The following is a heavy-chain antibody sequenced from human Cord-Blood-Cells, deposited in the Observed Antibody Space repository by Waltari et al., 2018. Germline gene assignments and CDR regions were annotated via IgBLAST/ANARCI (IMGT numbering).Heavy chain of an antibody. Sequence: QVQLVQSGAEVKKPGSSVKVSCKASGGTFSSYAISWVRRAPGQGLEWMGGIIPIFGTANDAQKLQGRVTITADESTSTAYMELSSLRAEDTAVYYCASGYSSGWYGGFDYWGQGTLVTVSS. V-gene: IGHV1-69*01. CDR2: IIPIFGTA. CDR3: ASGYSSGWYGGFDY. J-gene: IGHJ4*02. CDR1: GGTFSSYA. D-gene: IGHD6-19*01.